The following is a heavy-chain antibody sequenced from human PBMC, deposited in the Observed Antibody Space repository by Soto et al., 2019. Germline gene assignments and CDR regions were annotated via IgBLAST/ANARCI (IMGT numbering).Heavy chain of an antibody. CDR3: ARHVGGSGYYDMIDS. V-gene: IGHV5-51*01. CDR2: IYPDDSDA. J-gene: IGHJ5*01. Sequence: PXESLKISCKTSGYNFTTDWIGWVRQMPGKGLEWMGIIYPDDSDARYSPSFEGQVTISADKSITTAHLQWSSLKASDTAMYYCARHVGGSGYYDMIDSWGQGTQVTV. CDR1: GYNFTTDW. D-gene: IGHD3-22*01.